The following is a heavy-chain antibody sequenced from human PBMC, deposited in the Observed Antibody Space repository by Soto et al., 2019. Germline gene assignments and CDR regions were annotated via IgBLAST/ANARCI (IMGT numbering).Heavy chain of an antibody. D-gene: IGHD2-2*02. CDR3: ATREIACGPTSCYTNFYYGLDV. CDR2: IDPSDSYT. J-gene: IGHJ6*02. CDR1: GYRFTTYW. Sequence: EVQLVQSGAELKKPGESLRISCKGSGYRFTTYWINWVRQMPGKGLEWMGRIDPSDSYTNYSPSFQGHVTISADKSINTAYLQWSSLKASDTAMYFCATREIACGPTSCYTNFYYGLDVWGQGTTVTVSS. V-gene: IGHV5-10-1*03.